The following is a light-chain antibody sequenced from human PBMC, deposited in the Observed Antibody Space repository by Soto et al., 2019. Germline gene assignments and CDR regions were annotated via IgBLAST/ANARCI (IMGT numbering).Light chain of an antibody. CDR3: QQRSNWPIT. J-gene: IGKJ5*01. CDR1: QSVSTY. V-gene: IGKV3-11*01. CDR2: GAS. Sequence: DIVLTQSPATLSLSPGERATLSCRASQSVSTYLAWYQQKPGQAPRLLIYGASNRATGIPERFTGSVSGTDYTLTISNLEPEDCAVYYCQQRSNWPITFGQGTRLENK.